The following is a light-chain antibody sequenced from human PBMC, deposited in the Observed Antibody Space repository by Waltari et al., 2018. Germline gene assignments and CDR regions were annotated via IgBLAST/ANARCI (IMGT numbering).Light chain of an antibody. CDR2: QDS. CDR3: QAWDSGVV. J-gene: IGLJ2*01. V-gene: IGLV3-1*01. Sequence: SYELTQPPSVSVSPGQTASITCSGDKLGDKYVCWYQQKPGHSPEVVIYQDSLWPSWIPERFSGSNSGNTATLTISGTQPVDDADYYCQAWDSGVVFGGGTKLTVL. CDR1: KLGDKY.